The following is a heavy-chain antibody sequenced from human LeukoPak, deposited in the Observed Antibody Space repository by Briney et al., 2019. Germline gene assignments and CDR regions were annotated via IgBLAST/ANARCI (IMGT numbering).Heavy chain of an antibody. CDR2: ISGSGGST. Sequence: GGSLRLSCAASGISFGNYDMNWVRQAPGKGLEWVSAISGSGGSTYYADSVKGRFTISRDNSKNTLYLQMNSLRAEDTAVYYCAKGYGSGSYYDYWGRGTLVTVSS. CDR1: GISFGNYD. J-gene: IGHJ4*02. CDR3: AKGYGSGSYYDY. D-gene: IGHD3-10*01. V-gene: IGHV3-23*01.